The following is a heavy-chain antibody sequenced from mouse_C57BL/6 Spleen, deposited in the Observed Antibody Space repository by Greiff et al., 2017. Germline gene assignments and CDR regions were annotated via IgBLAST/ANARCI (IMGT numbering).Heavy chain of an antibody. J-gene: IGHJ3*01. V-gene: IGHV1-82*01. CDR2: IYPGDGDT. CDR1: GYAFSSSW. Sequence: VQLQQSGPELVKPGASVKISCKASGYAFSSSWMNWVKQRPGKGLEWIGRIYPGDGDTNYNGKFKGKATLTADKSSSTAYMQLSSLTSEDSAVYICASGRWFAYWGQGTLVTVSA. CDR3: ASGRWFAY.